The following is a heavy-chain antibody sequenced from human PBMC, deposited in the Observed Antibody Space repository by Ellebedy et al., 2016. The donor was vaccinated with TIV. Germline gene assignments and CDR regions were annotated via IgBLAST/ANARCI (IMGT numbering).Heavy chain of an antibody. Sequence: SETLSLTCAVYGGSFSGYSWSWIHQPPRNGLEWVGEINHRGSTNYNPSLKSRVTISVDTSKHQFSLRLNSVTAVDTSVYYWARCNYQDVDLDQWYCDLWGRGTLVTVSS. J-gene: IGHJ2*01. V-gene: IGHV4-34*01. CDR3: ARCNYQDVDLDQWYCDL. D-gene: IGHD4-11*01. CDR2: INHRGST. CDR1: GGSFSGYS.